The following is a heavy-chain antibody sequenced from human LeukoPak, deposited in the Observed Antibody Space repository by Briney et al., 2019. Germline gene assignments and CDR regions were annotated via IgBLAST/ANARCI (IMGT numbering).Heavy chain of an antibody. Sequence: TSEPLTLTCTVSGGSISIYYWIWIRQPPGKRLEWFGYIYYSGGTNYNPSLKSRVTISVDTSKNQFSLKLSSVTAADTAVYYCARYSHYPWGQGTLITVSS. CDR1: GGSISIYY. V-gene: IGHV4-59*01. CDR3: ARYSHYP. D-gene: IGHD2-15*01. CDR2: IYYSGGT. J-gene: IGHJ5*02.